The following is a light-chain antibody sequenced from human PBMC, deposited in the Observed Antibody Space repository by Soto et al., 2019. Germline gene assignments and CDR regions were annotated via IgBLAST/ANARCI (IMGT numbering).Light chain of an antibody. CDR2: GAS. Sequence: VMTHSPATVSVYQGERVTLSCRASQSRTRNLAWYQHKPGQSPRLLIYGASSRATGIPDRFSGSGSGTDFTLTISILEPEDFAVYYCQQYGSSPPWTFGQGTKVDI. CDR3: QQYGSSPPWT. CDR1: QSRTRN. J-gene: IGKJ1*01. V-gene: IGKV3-20*01.